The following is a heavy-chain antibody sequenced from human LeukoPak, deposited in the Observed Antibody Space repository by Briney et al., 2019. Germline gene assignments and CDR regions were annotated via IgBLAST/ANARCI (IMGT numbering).Heavy chain of an antibody. CDR3: ARHKYNFYYGMDV. D-gene: IGHD2/OR15-2a*01. CDR2: IYYTGST. Sequence: ASETLSLTCTVSGGSISSYYWSWIRQSPGKGLEWIGDIYYTGSTNYSPSLQSRLTMSVDTSRDQFSLKLTSVTAADTAVYYCARHKYNFYYGMDVWGQGTAVTVSS. V-gene: IGHV4-59*08. CDR1: GGSISSYY. J-gene: IGHJ6*02.